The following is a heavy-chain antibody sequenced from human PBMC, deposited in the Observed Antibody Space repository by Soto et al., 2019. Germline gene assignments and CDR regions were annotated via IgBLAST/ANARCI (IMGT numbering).Heavy chain of an antibody. J-gene: IGHJ6*02. CDR2: IYFSGST. V-gene: IGHV4-59*01. CDR3: ARGTGWSGMDV. Sequence: SETLSLTCTVSGGSISSFSWSWIRQPPGKGLEWIGYIYFSGSTNYNPSLKSRVTISVDTPRNQFSLNLSSVTAADTAVYYCARGTGWSGMDVWAQGTTVTVSS. CDR1: GGSISSFS. D-gene: IGHD2-2*01.